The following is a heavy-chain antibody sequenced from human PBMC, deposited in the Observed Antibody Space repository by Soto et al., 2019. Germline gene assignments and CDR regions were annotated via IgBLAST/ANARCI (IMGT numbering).Heavy chain of an antibody. Sequence: GSLSPSCASSGFTVSSSYLPWVRQAPGKGLEWVAILYTGTDTVYADSVNGRFNISRDSSKNTLYLQMHSLRAEDTAMYFCARSRYTGTQSCRFLDYWGQGSLVTVSS. CDR1: GFTVSSSY. V-gene: IGHV3-53*01. J-gene: IGHJ4*02. CDR3: ARSRYTGTQSCRFLDY. CDR2: LYTGTDT. D-gene: IGHD1-26*01.